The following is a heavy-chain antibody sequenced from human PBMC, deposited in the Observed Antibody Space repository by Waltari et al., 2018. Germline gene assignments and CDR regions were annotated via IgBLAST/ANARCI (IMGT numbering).Heavy chain of an antibody. CDR1: EGSISDTIYY. V-gene: IGHV4-39*01. J-gene: IGHJ4*02. CDR2: IYYSGAT. CDR3: ARGSGWDYFDY. D-gene: IGHD6-19*01. Sequence: QLQLQESGPGLVKPSETLSLTCSVSEGSISDTIYYWAWIRQPPGKGLEWIGSIYYSGATYYNPSLKSRVTISVDTSKNQFSLKLSSVTAADTAVYNCARGSGWDYFDYWGQGTLVTVSS.